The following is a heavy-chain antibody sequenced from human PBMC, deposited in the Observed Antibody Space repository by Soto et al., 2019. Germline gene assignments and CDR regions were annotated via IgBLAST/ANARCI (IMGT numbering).Heavy chain of an antibody. CDR2: VDDSGST. Sequence: SETLSLTCTVSGGSIRSYFCTWIRQSPGKGLEWIGYVDDSGSTNYNPSLRSRVTISADTSKNQFSLKLTSVTAADTAVYYCATGDRAWFDPWGQGVLVTVSS. J-gene: IGHJ5*02. V-gene: IGHV4-59*01. CDR3: ATGDRAWFDP. CDR1: GGSIRSYF.